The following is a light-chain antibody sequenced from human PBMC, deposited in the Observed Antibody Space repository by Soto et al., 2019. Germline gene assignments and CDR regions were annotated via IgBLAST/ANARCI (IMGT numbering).Light chain of an antibody. CDR3: QQYGSSPPNT. CDR2: GAS. J-gene: IGKJ4*01. CDR1: QSVSSSY. Sequence: EIVLTQSPGTLSLSPGERATLSCRASQSVSSSYLAWYQQKPGQAPRLLIYGASSRATGIPDRFSGRGSGTDFTLTISRLEPEDFAVYYCQQYGSSPPNTFGGGTKVDIK. V-gene: IGKV3-20*01.